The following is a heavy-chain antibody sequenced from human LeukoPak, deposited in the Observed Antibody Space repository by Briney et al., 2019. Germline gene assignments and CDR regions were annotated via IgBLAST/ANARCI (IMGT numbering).Heavy chain of an antibody. CDR1: GFTFSGYA. D-gene: IGHD2-2*01. J-gene: IGHJ4*02. CDR3: ARDPVPAAARHFNY. Sequence: GGSLRLSRAASGFTFSGYAMHWVRQAPGKGLEWLAVISSDGSLEYYADSVKGRFTISRDNSKNTLYLQMNSLRPEDTAVYYCARDPVPAAARHFNYWGQGTLVTVSS. CDR2: ISSDGSLE. V-gene: IGHV3-30-3*01.